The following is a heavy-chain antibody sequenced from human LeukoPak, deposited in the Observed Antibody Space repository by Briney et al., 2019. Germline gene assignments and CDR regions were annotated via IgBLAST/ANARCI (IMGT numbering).Heavy chain of an antibody. CDR3: ARVPGYSTSWPPGGWFDP. J-gene: IGHJ5*02. CDR1: GGSISSSSYY. CDR2: IYYSGST. D-gene: IGHD6-13*01. Sequence: SETLSLTCTVSGGSISSSSYYWGWIRQPPGKGLEWIGSIYYSGSTYYNPSLKSRVTISVDTSKNQFSLKLSSVTAADTAVYYCARVPGYSTSWPPGGWFDPWGQGTLVTVSS. V-gene: IGHV4-39*07.